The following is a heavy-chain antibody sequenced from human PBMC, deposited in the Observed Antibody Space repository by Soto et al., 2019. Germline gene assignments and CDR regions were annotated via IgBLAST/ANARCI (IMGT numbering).Heavy chain of an antibody. V-gene: IGHV1-18*04. CDR2: ISGYNCNT. D-gene: IGHD3-10*01. Sequence: QVQLVQSGAEVKKPGASVKVSCKASGYTFTSYGVSWVRQAPVQGLEWMGWISGYNCNTNYAQKLQGRVTMTTDTYTSTAYMELRRLRSDDTAVEYCARAGKSLYGSGSPYYYGMDVWGQGITVTVSS. J-gene: IGHJ6*02. CDR1: GYTFTSYG. CDR3: ARAGKSLYGSGSPYYYGMDV.